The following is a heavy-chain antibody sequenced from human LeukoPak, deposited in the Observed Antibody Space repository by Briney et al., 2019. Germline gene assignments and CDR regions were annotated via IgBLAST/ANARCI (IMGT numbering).Heavy chain of an antibody. Sequence: GGSLRLSCVASGFTFDTYWMHWVRQAPGKGLEWVSSISSSGTYIYYRDSVKGRFTISRDNAENSLYLEMNSLRVEDTAIYYCVRDRGSYRPIDYWGQGTLVTVSS. V-gene: IGHV3-21*01. D-gene: IGHD1-26*01. CDR3: VRDRGSYRPIDY. CDR2: ISSSGTYI. J-gene: IGHJ4*02. CDR1: GFTFDTYW.